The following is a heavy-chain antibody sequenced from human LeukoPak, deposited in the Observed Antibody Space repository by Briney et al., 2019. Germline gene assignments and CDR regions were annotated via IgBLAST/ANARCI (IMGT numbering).Heavy chain of an antibody. D-gene: IGHD2-15*01. CDR1: GGSISSYY. CDR3: ARARIGYCSGDSCYGAFDI. V-gene: IGHV4-4*07. J-gene: IGHJ3*02. CDR2: IYIGGST. Sequence: PSETLSLTCTVSGGSISSYYWGWIRQPAGKGLEWIGRIYIGGSTNYNPSLKSRVTMSVDTSKNQFSLKLSSVTAADTAIYYCARARIGYCSGDSCYGAFDIWGQGTMVTVSS.